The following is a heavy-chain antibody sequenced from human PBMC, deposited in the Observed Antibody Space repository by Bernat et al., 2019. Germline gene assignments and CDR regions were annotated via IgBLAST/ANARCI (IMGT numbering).Heavy chain of an antibody. J-gene: IGHJ4*02. Sequence: EVQLLESGGGLVQPGGSLRLSCAASGFTFSSYAMSWVRQAPGKGLEWVSAISGSGGSTYYADSVKGRFTISRDNSKNTLYLQMNSLRAEDTAVYYCARDWGIVGATPRVFDWGQGTLVTVSS. D-gene: IGHD1-26*01. CDR1: GFTFSSYA. V-gene: IGHV3-23*01. CDR3: ARDWGIVGATPRVFD. CDR2: ISGSGGST.